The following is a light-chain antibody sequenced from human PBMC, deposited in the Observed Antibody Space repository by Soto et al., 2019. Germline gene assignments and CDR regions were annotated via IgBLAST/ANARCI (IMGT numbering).Light chain of an antibody. CDR3: QQRTAWPMP. CDR2: GAS. J-gene: IGKJ5*01. CDR1: QSVSSY. Sequence: EIVLTQSPATLSLSPGERATLSCRASQSVSSYLAWYQQRPGQAPRLLIYGASNRATGIPARFSGSGSGTDFTLTISSLEAEDFAVYYCQQRTAWPMPFGQGTRLEIK. V-gene: IGKV3-11*01.